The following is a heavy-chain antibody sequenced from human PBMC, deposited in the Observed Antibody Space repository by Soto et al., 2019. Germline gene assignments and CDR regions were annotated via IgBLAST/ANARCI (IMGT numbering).Heavy chain of an antibody. J-gene: IGHJ4*02. CDR3: VRHIPYYYDSSGYFSAARGAFDY. Sequence: LQISCKGSGYTFTSYWIGWVRQMPGKCLELMGIIYPGDSDTRYSPSFQGQVTISADKSISTAYLQWSSLKASDTAMYYCVRHIPYYYDSSGYFSAARGAFDYWGQGTLVTV. D-gene: IGHD3-22*01. CDR1: GYTFTSYW. V-gene: IGHV5-51*01. CDR2: IYPGDSDT.